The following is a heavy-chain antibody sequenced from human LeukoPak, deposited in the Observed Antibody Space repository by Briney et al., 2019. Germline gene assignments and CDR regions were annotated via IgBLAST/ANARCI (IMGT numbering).Heavy chain of an antibody. J-gene: IGHJ4*02. CDR1: GFTFSSYA. CDR2: ISCSGGST. V-gene: IGHV3-23*01. Sequence: PGGSLRLSCAASGFTFSSYAMSWVRQAPGKGLEWVSAISCSGGSTYYADSVEGRFTISRDNSKNTLYLQMNSLIAEDAAVYFCAKSTGYSSSRPHYWGAGTLVTVSS. CDR3: AKSTGYSSSRPHY. D-gene: IGHD6-13*01.